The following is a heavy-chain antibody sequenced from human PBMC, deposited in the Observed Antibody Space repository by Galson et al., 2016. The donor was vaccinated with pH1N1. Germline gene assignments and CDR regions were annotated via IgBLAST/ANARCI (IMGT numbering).Heavy chain of an antibody. Sequence: SLRLSCAVSGFTFSIFGMSWLRQAPGKGLEWVSAISGGGGSTYHADSVKGRFTISRDNSKNTLNLQMSSLRAADTAVYYCATIPTEYQKPFGWFDPWGQGTLVIVSS. CDR3: ATIPTEYQKPFGWFDP. V-gene: IGHV3-23*01. CDR1: GFTFSIFG. J-gene: IGHJ5*02. CDR2: ISGGGGST. D-gene: IGHD2-2*01.